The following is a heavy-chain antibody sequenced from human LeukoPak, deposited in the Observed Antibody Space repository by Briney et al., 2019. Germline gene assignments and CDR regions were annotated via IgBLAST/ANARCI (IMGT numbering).Heavy chain of an antibody. D-gene: IGHD3-10*02. CDR3: ARGRMLRGMDV. CDR1: GGSFSGYY. CDR2: INHSGST. V-gene: IGHV4-34*01. J-gene: IGHJ6*02. Sequence: PSETLSLTCAVNGGSFSGYYWSWIRQPPGKGLEWIGEINHSGSTNYNPSLKSRVTISVDTSKNQFSLKLSSVTAADTAVYYCARGRMLRGMDVWGQGTTVTVSS.